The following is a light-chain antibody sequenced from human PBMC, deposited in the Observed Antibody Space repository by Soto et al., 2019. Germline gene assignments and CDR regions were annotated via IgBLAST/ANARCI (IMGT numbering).Light chain of an antibody. J-gene: IGLJ3*02. CDR1: SSDVGDYDY. CDR3: CSYAGTYTLV. V-gene: IGLV2-11*01. Sequence: QSALTQPRSVSGSPGQSVTISCTGTSSDVGDYDYVSWYQQHPGQAPKFMIYDVSKRPSGVPDRFSGSKSGNTASLTISGLQAEDEADYYCCSYAGTYTLVFGGGTKLTVL. CDR2: DVS.